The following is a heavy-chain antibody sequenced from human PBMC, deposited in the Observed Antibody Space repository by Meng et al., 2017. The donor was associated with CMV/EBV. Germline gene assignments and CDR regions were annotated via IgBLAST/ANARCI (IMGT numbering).Heavy chain of an antibody. CDR3: AKAGITVFGVGKHNWFDP. V-gene: IGHV3-23*01. CDR2: ISVSGGST. CDR1: GFTFSSYA. Sequence: GGSLRLSCAASGFTFSSYAMSWVRQAPGKGLEWVSAISVSGGSTYYADSVKGRFTISRDNSKNTLYLQMNSLRAEDTAVYYCAKAGITVFGVGKHNWFDPWGQGTLVTVSS. D-gene: IGHD3-3*01. J-gene: IGHJ5*02.